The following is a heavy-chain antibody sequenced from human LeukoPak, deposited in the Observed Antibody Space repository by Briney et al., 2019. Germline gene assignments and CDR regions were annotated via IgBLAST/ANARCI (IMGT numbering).Heavy chain of an antibody. J-gene: IGHJ4*02. V-gene: IGHV1-69*06. Sequence: SVNVSCTASGYTFTSYGISWVRQAPGQGLEWMGGIIPIFGTANYAQKFQGRVTITADKSTSTAYMELSSLRSEDTAVYYCARVPTYYYDSSGYYPLYYFDYWGQGTLVTVSS. CDR1: GYTFTSYG. CDR3: ARVPTYYYDSSGYYPLYYFDY. D-gene: IGHD3-22*01. CDR2: IIPIFGTA.